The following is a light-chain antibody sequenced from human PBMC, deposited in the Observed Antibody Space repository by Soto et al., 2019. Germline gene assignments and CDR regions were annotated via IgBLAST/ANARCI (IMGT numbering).Light chain of an antibody. V-gene: IGLV2-14*01. J-gene: IGLJ2*01. CDR2: EVR. CDR1: SSDVGSYNY. CDR3: SSYTTSTTQG. Sequence: QSVLTQPASVSGSPGQSITISCTGTSSDVGSYNYVSWYQQHPGKAPKLMIYEVRNRPSGVSDRFSGSKSGKTASLTIFGLQAEDEADYYCSSYTTSTTQGFGGGTKGTFL.